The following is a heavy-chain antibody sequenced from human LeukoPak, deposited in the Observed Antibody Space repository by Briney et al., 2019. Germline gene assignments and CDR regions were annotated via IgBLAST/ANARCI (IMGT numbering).Heavy chain of an antibody. Sequence: ASVKVSCKASGYTFTGYYIHWVRQAPGQGLEWMGWINPNSGGTNYAQKFQGRVTMTRDTSISTAYMELSRLRSDDTAVYYCARGSDDFWSGYSPSYWGQGTLVTVSS. D-gene: IGHD3-3*01. CDR2: INPNSGGT. V-gene: IGHV1-2*02. CDR1: GYTFTGYY. J-gene: IGHJ4*02. CDR3: ARGSDDFWSGYSPSY.